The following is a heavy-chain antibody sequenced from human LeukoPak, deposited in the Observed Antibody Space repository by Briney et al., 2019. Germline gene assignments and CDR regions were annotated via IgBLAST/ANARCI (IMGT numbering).Heavy chain of an antibody. V-gene: IGHV1-2*02. Sequence: ASVKVSCKASGYTFTGYYMHWVRQAPGQGLEWMGWINPNSGGTNYAQKFQGRVTMTRDTSISTAYMELSRLRSDDTAVYYCARPRIAAAGTIWFDPWGQGTLVTVSS. D-gene: IGHD6-13*01. CDR3: ARPRIAAAGTIWFDP. J-gene: IGHJ5*02. CDR2: INPNSGGT. CDR1: GYTFTGYY.